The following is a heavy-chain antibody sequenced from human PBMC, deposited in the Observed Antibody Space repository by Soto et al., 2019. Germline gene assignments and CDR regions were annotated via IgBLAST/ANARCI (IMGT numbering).Heavy chain of an antibody. CDR3: ARGLWSWGSRWYYYYYGMDV. J-gene: IGHJ6*02. V-gene: IGHV4-34*01. CDR1: GGSFSGYY. CDR2: INHSGST. D-gene: IGHD6-13*01. Sequence: SLTCADYGGSFSGYYWSWIRQPPGQGLEWIGEINHSGSTNYNPSLKSRVTISVDTSKNQFSLKLSSVTAADTAVYYCARGLWSWGSRWYYYYYGMDVWGQGT.